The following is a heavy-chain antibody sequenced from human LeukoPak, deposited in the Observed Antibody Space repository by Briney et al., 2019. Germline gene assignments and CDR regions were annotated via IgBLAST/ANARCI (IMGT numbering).Heavy chain of an antibody. V-gene: IGHV3-23*01. D-gene: IGHD5-18*01. CDR1: GFTFSSYA. J-gene: IGHJ3*02. Sequence: GGSLRLSCAASGFTFSSYAMSWVRQAPGEGLEWVSAISGSGGSTYYADSVKGRFTISRDNSKNTLYLQMNSLRAEDTAVYYCAKDVFRSGTLYSWVGHSGPGDAFDIWGQGTMVTVSS. CDR3: AKDVFRSGTLYSWVGHSGPGDAFDI. CDR2: ISGSGGST.